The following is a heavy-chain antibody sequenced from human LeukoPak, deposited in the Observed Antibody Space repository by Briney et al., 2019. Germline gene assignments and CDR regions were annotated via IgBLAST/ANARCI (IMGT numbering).Heavy chain of an antibody. CDR3: ARDRGRATWFDP. Sequence: PSETLSLTCTVSGDSISSSYWSWIRQPPGRGLEWIGYIFYTGSTNYNPSLKSRVTISVDTSRNQFSLKLHSVTAADTAVYYCARDRGRATWFDPWGQGTAVTVSS. CDR2: IFYTGST. J-gene: IGHJ5*02. CDR1: GDSISSSY. D-gene: IGHD3-10*01. V-gene: IGHV4-59*01.